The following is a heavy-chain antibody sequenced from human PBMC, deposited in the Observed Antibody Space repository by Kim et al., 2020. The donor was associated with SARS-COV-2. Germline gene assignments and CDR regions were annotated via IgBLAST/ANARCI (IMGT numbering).Heavy chain of an antibody. CDR2: ISSSSSYI. D-gene: IGHD3-22*01. CDR3: ARWRNDYYDSSGYYPNAFDI. Sequence: GGSLRLSCAASGFTFSSYSMNWVRQAPGKGLEWVSSISSSSSYIYYADSVKGRFTISRDNAKNSLYLQMNSLRAEDTAVYYCARWRNDYYDSSGYYPNAFDIWGLGTMVTVSS. CDR1: GFTFSSYS. V-gene: IGHV3-21*01. J-gene: IGHJ3*02.